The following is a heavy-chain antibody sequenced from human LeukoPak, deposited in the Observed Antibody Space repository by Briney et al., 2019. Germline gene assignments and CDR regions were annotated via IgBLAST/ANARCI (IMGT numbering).Heavy chain of an antibody. CDR3: AKADCSGGSCYSRAFDI. J-gene: IGHJ3*02. CDR2: ISWNSGSI. V-gene: IGHV3-9*01. Sequence: GGSLRLSCAASGFTFDDYAMHWVRQAPGKGLEWVSGISWNSGSIGYADSVKGRFTISRDNSKNTLYLQMNSLRAEDTAVYYCAKADCSGGSCYSRAFDIWGRGTMVTVSS. D-gene: IGHD2-15*01. CDR1: GFTFDDYA.